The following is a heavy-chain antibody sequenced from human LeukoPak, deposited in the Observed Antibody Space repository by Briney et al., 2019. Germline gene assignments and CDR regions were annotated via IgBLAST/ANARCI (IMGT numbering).Heavy chain of an antibody. CDR1: GFTFSSYS. Sequence: PGGSLRLSCAASGFTFSSYSMNWVRQAPGQGLEGVSYISSSSSTIYYADSVKGRFTISRDNAKNSLYLQMNSLRAEDTAVYYCAKDLAYSSGWYYYYYMDVWGKGTTVTISS. V-gene: IGHV3-48*01. J-gene: IGHJ6*03. CDR3: AKDLAYSSGWYYYYYMDV. D-gene: IGHD6-19*01. CDR2: ISSSSSTI.